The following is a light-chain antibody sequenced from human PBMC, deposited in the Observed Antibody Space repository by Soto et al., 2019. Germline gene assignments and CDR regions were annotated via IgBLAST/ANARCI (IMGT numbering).Light chain of an antibody. CDR3: QQRSNWPLT. CDR2: DAF. Sequence: EMGLTQSPATLSLTPGERATLSCRASQSVSSYLAWYQQKPGQAPRLLICDAFNRPTGIPARFSGSGSGTDFTLTISSLESEDFAVYYCQQRSNWPLTFGGGTKVDIK. V-gene: IGKV3-11*01. CDR1: QSVSSY. J-gene: IGKJ4*01.